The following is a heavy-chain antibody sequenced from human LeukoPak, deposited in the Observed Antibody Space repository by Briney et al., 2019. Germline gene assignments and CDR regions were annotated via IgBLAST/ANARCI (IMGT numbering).Heavy chain of an antibody. J-gene: IGHJ4*02. CDR3: ARFQGYDFWSGYARYFDY. CDR1: GYTFTSYG. CDR2: IGAYNGNT. V-gene: IGHV1-18*01. D-gene: IGHD3-3*01. Sequence: ASVKVSCKASGYTFTSYGISWVRQAPGQGLEWMGWIGAYNGNTNYAQKLQGRVTMTTDTSTSTAYMELRSLRSDDTAVYYCARFQGYDFWSGYARYFDYWGQGTLVTVSS.